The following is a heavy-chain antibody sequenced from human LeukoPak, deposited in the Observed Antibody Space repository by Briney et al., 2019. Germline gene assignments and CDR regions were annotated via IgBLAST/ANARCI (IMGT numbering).Heavy chain of an antibody. V-gene: IGHV4-39*01. CDR3: AKLYSGPRPPDY. CDR2: IYYSERT. D-gene: IGHD2-15*01. Sequence: PAETLSLTCTVSGDSIRSSTYYWGWIRQPPGKGVEWIGSIYYSERTYYNPSIKRRVTISVNTTNTQFPLKLSSVTAAATAVYYCAKLYSGPRPPDYWGQGALVTVSS. J-gene: IGHJ4*02. CDR1: GDSIRSSTYY.